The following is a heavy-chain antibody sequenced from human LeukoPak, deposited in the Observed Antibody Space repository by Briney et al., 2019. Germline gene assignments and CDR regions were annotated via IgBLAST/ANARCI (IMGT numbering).Heavy chain of an antibody. Sequence: QPGGSLRLSCAASGFTFSSYWMHWVRQAPGKGLEWVANIKQDGSEKYYVDSVKGRFTISRDNAKNSLYLQMNSLRAEDTAVYYCARDSGYDILTGYYDYWGQGTLVTVSS. D-gene: IGHD3-9*01. J-gene: IGHJ4*02. V-gene: IGHV3-7*01. CDR2: IKQDGSEK. CDR1: GFTFSSYW. CDR3: ARDSGYDILTGYYDY.